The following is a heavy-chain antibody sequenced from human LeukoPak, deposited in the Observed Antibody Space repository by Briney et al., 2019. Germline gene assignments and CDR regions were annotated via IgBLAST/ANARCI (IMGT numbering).Heavy chain of an antibody. J-gene: IGHJ4*02. CDR2: IYTSGST. Sequence: PSETLSLTCTVSGGSISSYYWSWIRQPAGKGLEWIGRIYTSGSTNYNPSLKSRVTMSVDTSKNQFSLKLSSVTAADTAVYYCARAPRSPTYQNYYGSGSFNYWGQGTLVTVSS. V-gene: IGHV4-4*07. CDR3: ARAPRSPTYQNYYGSGSFNY. CDR1: GGSISSYY. D-gene: IGHD3-10*01.